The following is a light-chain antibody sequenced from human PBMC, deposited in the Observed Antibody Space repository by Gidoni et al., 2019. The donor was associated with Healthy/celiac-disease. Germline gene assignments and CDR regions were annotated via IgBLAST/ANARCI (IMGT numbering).Light chain of an antibody. J-gene: IGKJ4*01. Sequence: QSILYSSNNENYLTWYQQKPGQPPKLLIYWASTRKSGVPDRFSGGGSGTDFTLTISSLQAEDVAVYYCQQYYSTPPTFGGGTKVEI. CDR1: QSILYSSNNENY. V-gene: IGKV4-1*01. CDR2: WAS. CDR3: QQYYSTPPT.